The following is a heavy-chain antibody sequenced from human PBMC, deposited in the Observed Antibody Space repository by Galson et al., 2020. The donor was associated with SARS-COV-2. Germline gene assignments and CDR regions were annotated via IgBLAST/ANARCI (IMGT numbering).Heavy chain of an antibody. V-gene: IGHV1-18*01. D-gene: IGHD6-19*01. CDR2: ISAYNGNT. CDR1: GYTFTSYG. CDR3: ARRVTSSRYSSGWYNYYYYMDV. J-gene: IGHJ6*03. Sequence: ASVKVSCKASGYTFTSYGISWVRPAPGQGLEWMGWISAYNGNTNYAQKLQGRVTMTTDTSTSTAYMELRSLRSDDTAVYYCARRVTSSRYSSGWYNYYYYMDVWGKGTTVTVSS.